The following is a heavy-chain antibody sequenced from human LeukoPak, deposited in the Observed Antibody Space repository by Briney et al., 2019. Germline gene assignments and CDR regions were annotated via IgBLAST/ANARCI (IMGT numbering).Heavy chain of an antibody. CDR3: AGSSGYSSSWYFDY. J-gene: IGHJ4*02. Sequence: GASVKVSFKASGYTFTGYYMHWVRQAPGQGLEWMGWINPNSGGTNYAQKFQGRVTMTRDTSISTAYMELSRLRSDDTAVYYCAGSSGYSSSWYFDYWGQGTLVTVSS. CDR1: GYTFTGYY. V-gene: IGHV1-2*02. CDR2: INPNSGGT. D-gene: IGHD6-13*01.